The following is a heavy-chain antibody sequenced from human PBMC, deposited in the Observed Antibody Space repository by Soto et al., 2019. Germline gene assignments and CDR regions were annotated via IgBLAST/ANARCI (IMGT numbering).Heavy chain of an antibody. CDR2: IYYSGST. CDR3: ARSMITFGGVIAESYYFDY. V-gene: IGHV4-31*03. Sequence: QVQLQESGPGLVKPSQTLSLTCTVPGGSISSGGYYWRWIGQHPGKGLEWIGYIYYSGSTYYNPSLRSRVTISVDTSKNQFSLKLSSVTAADTAVYYCARSMITFGGVIAESYYFDYWGQGTLVTVSS. D-gene: IGHD3-16*02. J-gene: IGHJ4*02. CDR1: GGSISSGGYY.